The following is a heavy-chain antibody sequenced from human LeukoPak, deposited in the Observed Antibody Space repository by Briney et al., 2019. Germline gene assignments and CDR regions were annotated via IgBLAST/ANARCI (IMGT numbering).Heavy chain of an antibody. CDR1: GGSMSSYY. J-gene: IGHJ4*02. D-gene: IGHD1-26*01. V-gene: IGHV4-59*08. Sequence: SETLALTCTVSGGSMSSYYWSWIRQPPGKGLEWIGYIFYSGSTNYNPSLKSRVTLSVDTSKNQFSLKLGSVTAADTAVYYCARQPYMLGAYYFDYWGQGTLVTVSS. CDR2: IFYSGST. CDR3: ARQPYMLGAYYFDY.